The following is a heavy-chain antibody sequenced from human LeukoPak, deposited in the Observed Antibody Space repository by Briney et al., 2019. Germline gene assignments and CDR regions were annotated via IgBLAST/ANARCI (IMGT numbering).Heavy chain of an antibody. CDR3: AKDDLYGKFDY. Sequence: GGPLRLSCAASGFSFSTYGMSWVRQAPGKGLEWVSAITSSGGSTYYADSVKGRFTISRDNSKHTMYLQMNSLRAEDTAVYYCAKDDLYGKFDYWGQGTLATVSS. D-gene: IGHD4-17*01. J-gene: IGHJ4*02. CDR2: ITSSGGST. V-gene: IGHV3-23*01. CDR1: GFSFSTYG.